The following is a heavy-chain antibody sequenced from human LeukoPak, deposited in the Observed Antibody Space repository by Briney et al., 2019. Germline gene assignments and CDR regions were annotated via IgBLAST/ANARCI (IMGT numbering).Heavy chain of an antibody. CDR3: AREGYYYGSSGWFDP. J-gene: IGHJ5*02. CDR2: INHSGST. Sequence: SETLSLTCAVYGGSFSGYYWSWIRQPPGKGLEWIGEINHSGSTNYNPSLKSRVTISVDTSKNQFSLKLSSVTAADTAVYYCAREGYYYGSSGWFDPWGQGTLVTVSS. CDR1: GGSFSGYY. V-gene: IGHV4-34*01. D-gene: IGHD3-10*01.